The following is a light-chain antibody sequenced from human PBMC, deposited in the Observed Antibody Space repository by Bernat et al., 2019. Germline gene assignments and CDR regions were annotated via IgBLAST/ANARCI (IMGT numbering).Light chain of an antibody. V-gene: IGLV2-23*01. CDR1: SSDVGSYNL. J-gene: IGLJ1*01. Sequence: QSALTQPASVSGSPGQSITISCTGTSSDVGSYNLVSWYQQHPGKAPKLMIYEGSKRPSGVSNRLSGYKSGNTASLTISGLQAEDEADYYCCSYAGSSTLYVFGTGTKVTVL. CDR2: EGS. CDR3: CSYAGSSTLYV.